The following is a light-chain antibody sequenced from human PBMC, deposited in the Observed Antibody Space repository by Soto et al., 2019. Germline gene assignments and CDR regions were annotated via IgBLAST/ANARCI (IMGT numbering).Light chain of an antibody. V-gene: IGKV3-15*01. CDR2: DTS. CDR1: QSVTGN. CDR3: QQYNNWPPIT. J-gene: IGKJ5*01. Sequence: EIVMTQSPATLSVSPGETATLSCRASQSVTGNLAWYQLKPGQAPRLLIYDTSTRAPGVPARFSGGGSGTEFTLTITSLQSEDFAVYYCQQYNNWPPITFGQGTRVEIK.